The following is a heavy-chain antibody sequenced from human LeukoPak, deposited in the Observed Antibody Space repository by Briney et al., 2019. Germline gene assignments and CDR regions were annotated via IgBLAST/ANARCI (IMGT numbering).Heavy chain of an antibody. V-gene: IGHV4-34*01. CDR3: ARAAELERRDHWFDP. Sequence: SETLSLTCAVYGGSFSGYYWTWIRQPPGEGLEWIGEINHSGSTNYNPSLKSRLTISVDTSKNQFSLKLSSVTAADTAVYYCARAAELERRDHWFDPWGQGTLVTVSS. CDR1: GGSFSGYY. J-gene: IGHJ5*02. D-gene: IGHD1-1*01. CDR2: INHSGST.